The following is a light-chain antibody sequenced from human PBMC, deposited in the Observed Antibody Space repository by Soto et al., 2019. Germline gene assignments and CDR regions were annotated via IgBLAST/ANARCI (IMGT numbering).Light chain of an antibody. V-gene: IGKV1-12*01. Sequence: DIQMTQSPSSVSASVGDTVTITCRASQDIDKWLTWYQQKPGLAPKLVIYTASRLYGGGPSRFSGSGSGTYFTLTISNLQPEDFATYYCLQDYNYPLTFGGGTKVDIK. CDR1: QDIDKW. CDR2: TAS. J-gene: IGKJ4*01. CDR3: LQDYNYPLT.